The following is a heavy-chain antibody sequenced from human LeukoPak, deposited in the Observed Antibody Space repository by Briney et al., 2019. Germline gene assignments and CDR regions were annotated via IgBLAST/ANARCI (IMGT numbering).Heavy chain of an antibody. CDR3: ARVTLPRNYYYGMDV. V-gene: IGHV1-69*01. Sequence: SVKVSCKASGGTFSSYAISWVRQAPGQGLEWMGGIIPIFGTANYAQEFQGRVTITADESTSTAYMELSSLRSEDTAVYYCARVTLPRNYYYGMDVWGKGTTVTVSS. CDR1: GGTFSSYA. CDR2: IIPIFGTA. J-gene: IGHJ6*04.